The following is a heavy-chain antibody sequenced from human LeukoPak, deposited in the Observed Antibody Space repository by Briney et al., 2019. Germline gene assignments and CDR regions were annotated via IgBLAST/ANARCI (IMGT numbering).Heavy chain of an antibody. Sequence: GGSLRLSCAASGFTFSSYWMTWVRQTPGKWLEWVANIKQDGSEKYYVDSVKGRFTISRDNAKNSLYLQMNSLRAEDTAVYYCARDFRFLDDYWGQGTLVTVSS. CDR2: IKQDGSEK. V-gene: IGHV3-7*01. D-gene: IGHD3-3*01. CDR1: GFTFSSYW. J-gene: IGHJ4*02. CDR3: ARDFRFLDDY.